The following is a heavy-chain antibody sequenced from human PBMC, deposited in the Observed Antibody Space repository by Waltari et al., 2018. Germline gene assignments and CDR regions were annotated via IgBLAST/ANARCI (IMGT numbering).Heavy chain of an antibody. V-gene: IGHV4-34*01. Sequence: QVQLQGWGAGLLRPSETLSLTCAVSGGSFSGYYWSWIRQSPGKGLEWIGDVNHGGDTNYGPSLESRVTISVDMSKNQFSLKMRSVTAADTAIYYCARAPGYKGYFDYWGRGTLVTVSS. CDR2: VNHGGDT. J-gene: IGHJ4*02. CDR1: GGSFSGYY. CDR3: ARAPGYKGYFDY. D-gene: IGHD5-12*01.